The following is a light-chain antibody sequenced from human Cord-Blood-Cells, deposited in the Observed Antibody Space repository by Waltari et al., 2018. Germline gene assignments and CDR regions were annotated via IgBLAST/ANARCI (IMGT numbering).Light chain of an antibody. CDR3: MQGTHWPLWT. J-gene: IGKJ1*01. Sequence: DVVMTQSPLSLPVTLGQPASISCRSSQSLVHSDGNTYLNWFQQRPGQSPRRLIYKVSNRDSGVPDRCSGSGSGTDFTLKISRVEAEDVGVYYCMQGTHWPLWTFGQGTKVEIK. CDR2: KVS. V-gene: IGKV2-30*02. CDR1: QSLVHSDGNTY.